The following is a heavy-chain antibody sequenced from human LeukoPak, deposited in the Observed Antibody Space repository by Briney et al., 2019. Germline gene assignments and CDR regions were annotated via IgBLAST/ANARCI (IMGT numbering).Heavy chain of an antibody. V-gene: IGHV3-11*06. D-gene: IGHD6-19*01. J-gene: IGHJ6*04. Sequence: GGSLRLSCAASGFTFSDYYMSWIRQAPGKGLEWLSYISSSSSYTKYADSVNGRFTISRDNAKSSLYLQMNSLRAEDTAVYYCARTMEQWLGGGYYYYGMDVWGKGTTVTVSS. CDR3: ARTMEQWLGGGYYYYGMDV. CDR1: GFTFSDYY. CDR2: ISSSSSYT.